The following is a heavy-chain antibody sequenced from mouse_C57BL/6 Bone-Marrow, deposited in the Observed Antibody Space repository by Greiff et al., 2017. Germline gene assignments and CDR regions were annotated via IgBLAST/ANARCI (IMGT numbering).Heavy chain of an antibody. CDR2: IYPRDGST. J-gene: IGHJ1*03. Sequence: QVQLQQSGPELVKPGASVKLSCKASGYTFTSYDINWVKQRPGQGLEWIGWIYPRDGSTKYNEKFKGKATLTVDTSSSTAYMELHSLTSEDSAVYFCARDYGSSYRCFDVWGTGTTVTVSS. CDR3: ARDYGSSYRCFDV. CDR1: GYTFTSYD. D-gene: IGHD1-1*01. V-gene: IGHV1-85*01.